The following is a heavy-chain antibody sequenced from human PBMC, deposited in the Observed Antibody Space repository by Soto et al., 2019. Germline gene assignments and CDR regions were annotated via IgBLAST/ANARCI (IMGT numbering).Heavy chain of an antibody. CDR3: ATCFLEDQTHGTDYLDY. D-gene: IGHD2-15*01. V-gene: IGHV1-2*02. CDR2: INPISGGT. Sequence: ASVKVSCKASGYTFTGYYMNWVRQAPGQGLEWMGWINPISGGTNYAQKFQGRVTMTRDTSISTAYMEVTRLRSDDTAPYYCATCFLEDQTHGTDYLDYCSQCT. CDR1: GYTFTGYY. J-gene: IGHJ4*02.